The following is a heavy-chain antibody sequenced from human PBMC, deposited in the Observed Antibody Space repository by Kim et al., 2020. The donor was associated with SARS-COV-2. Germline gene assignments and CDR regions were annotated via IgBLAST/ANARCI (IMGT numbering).Heavy chain of an antibody. J-gene: IGHJ3*02. CDR2: RGNT. Sequence: RGNTGYAQKFQGRVTMTRNTSISTAYMELSSLRSEDTAVYYCVRDAFDIWGQGTMVTVSS. CDR3: VRDAFDI. V-gene: IGHV1-8*01.